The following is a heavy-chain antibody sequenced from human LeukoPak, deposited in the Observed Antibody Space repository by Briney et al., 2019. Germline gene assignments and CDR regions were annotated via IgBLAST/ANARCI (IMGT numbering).Heavy chain of an antibody. J-gene: IGHJ4*02. D-gene: IGHD5-12*01. Sequence: RGSLRPSCVASGLSLSIYGMHRVRQPPDKGLERVAVIWYDGTNENYADSVKGRFTISRDNLKSTLYLQMNNLRAEDTAVFYCASHGGLWGQGTLVTVSS. CDR2: IWYDGTNE. CDR3: ASHGGL. V-gene: IGHV3-33*01. CDR1: GLSLSIYG.